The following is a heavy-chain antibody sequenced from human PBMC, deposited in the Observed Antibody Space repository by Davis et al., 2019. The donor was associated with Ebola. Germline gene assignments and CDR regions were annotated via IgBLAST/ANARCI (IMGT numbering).Heavy chain of an antibody. Sequence: GGSLRLSCAASGFTVSSNYMSWVRQAPGKGLDWVSIIYSGGSTDYADSVKGRFTISRDNTKNTLYLQMNSLRAEDTAVYYCARDGDSGYDLIYYYYYGMDVWGQGTTVTVSS. CDR1: GFTVSSNY. D-gene: IGHD5-12*01. V-gene: IGHV3-53*01. J-gene: IGHJ6*02. CDR2: IYSGGST. CDR3: ARDGDSGYDLIYYYYYGMDV.